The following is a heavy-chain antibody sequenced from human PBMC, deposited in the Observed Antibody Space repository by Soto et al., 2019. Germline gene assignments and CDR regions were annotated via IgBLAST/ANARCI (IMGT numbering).Heavy chain of an antibody. CDR1: GFTFSSYS. J-gene: IGHJ4*02. D-gene: IGHD6-6*01. CDR2: ISSSSSYI. V-gene: IGHV3-21*01. CDR3: ARDLSSSSGCFDY. Sequence: GSLRLSCAASGFTFSSYSMNWVRQAPGKGLEWVSSISSSSSYIHYADSVKGRFTISRDNAKNSLYLQMNSLRAEDTAVYYCARDLSSSSGCFDYWGQGTLVTVSS.